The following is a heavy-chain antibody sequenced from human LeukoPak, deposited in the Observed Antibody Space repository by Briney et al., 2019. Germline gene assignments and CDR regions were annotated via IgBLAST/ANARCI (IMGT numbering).Heavy chain of an antibody. CDR1: GGSFSGYY. CDR2: IYYSGST. J-gene: IGHJ6*03. CDR3: ARHKDYYYSYMDV. V-gene: IGHV4-34*01. Sequence: SETLSLTCAVYGGSFSGYYWSWIRQPPGKGLEWIGTIYYSGSTYYNPSLTSRVTISVDTSKNQFSLKLSSVTAADTAVYYCARHKDYYYSYMDVWGEGTTVTISS.